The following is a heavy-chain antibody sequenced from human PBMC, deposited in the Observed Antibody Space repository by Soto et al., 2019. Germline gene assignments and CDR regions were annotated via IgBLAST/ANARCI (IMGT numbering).Heavy chain of an antibody. CDR2: IYYSGST. CDR3: AKGGRYGLFDAFDI. V-gene: IGHV4-59*01. J-gene: IGHJ3*02. D-gene: IGHD5-18*01. CDR1: GGSISSYY. Sequence: QVQLQESGPGLVKPSETLSLTCTVSGGSISSYYWSWIRQPPGKGLEWIGYIYYSGSTNYNPSLKSRVTISVDTSKNQFSLKLSSVTAADTAVYYCAKGGRYGLFDAFDIWGQGTMVTVSS.